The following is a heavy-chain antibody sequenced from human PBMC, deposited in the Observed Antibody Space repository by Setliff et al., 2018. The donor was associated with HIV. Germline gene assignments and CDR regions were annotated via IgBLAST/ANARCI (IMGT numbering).Heavy chain of an antibody. D-gene: IGHD6-6*01. CDR2: IKHNSDGGTT. V-gene: IGHV3-15*01. Sequence: GGSLRLSCAASGFPFTSFSINWVRQAPGKGLEWVGLIKHNSDGGTTDFAAPVKGRFTISRDDSKNTLYLQMNSLKTEDTAVYFCTAVGSLAGRRPELNWGRGTLVTVSS. CDR1: GFPFTSFS. CDR3: TAVGSLAGRRPELN. J-gene: IGHJ4*02.